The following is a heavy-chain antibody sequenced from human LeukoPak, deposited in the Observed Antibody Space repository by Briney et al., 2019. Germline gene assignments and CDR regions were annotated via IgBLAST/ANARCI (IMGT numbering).Heavy chain of an antibody. CDR3: ARDLGSHFDF. J-gene: IGHJ4*02. CDR2: IRFDGSNR. D-gene: IGHD2-15*01. V-gene: IGHV3-30*02. Sequence: GGSLRLSCTASVFIFSRYGMHWVRQAPGKGLEWVALIRFDGSNRYYADSVKGRFSISRDNGKNTLYLQMHSLRAEDTSVYYCARDLGSHFDFWGQGTLVTVSS. CDR1: VFIFSRYG.